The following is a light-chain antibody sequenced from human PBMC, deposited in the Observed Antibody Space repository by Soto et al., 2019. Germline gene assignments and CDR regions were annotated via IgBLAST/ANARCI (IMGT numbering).Light chain of an antibody. Sequence: QSALTQPPSASGSPGQSVAISCTGTSSDVGGYNYVSWYQQHPGKAPKIMIYEVNKRPSGVPDRFSGSKSGNTASLTVSGLQAEDEADYYCSSYAGSSNVFGTGTKAT. CDR1: SSDVGGYNY. CDR2: EVN. J-gene: IGLJ1*01. V-gene: IGLV2-8*01. CDR3: SSYAGSSNV.